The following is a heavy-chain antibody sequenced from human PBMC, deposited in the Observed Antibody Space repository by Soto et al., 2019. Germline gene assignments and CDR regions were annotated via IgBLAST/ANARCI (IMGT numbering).Heavy chain of an antibody. CDR3: ARKEGRTAYLYGMDV. CDR2: IKQDGSEK. J-gene: IGHJ6*02. D-gene: IGHD2-2*01. V-gene: IGHV3-7*01. Sequence: GGSLRLSCAASGFTFSRYWMNWVRQAPGKGLEWVANIKQDGSEKYYVDSVKGRFTISRDNAKNSLFLQMNSLRAEDTAVYYCARKEGRTAYLYGMDVWGRGTTVTVSS. CDR1: GFTFSRYW.